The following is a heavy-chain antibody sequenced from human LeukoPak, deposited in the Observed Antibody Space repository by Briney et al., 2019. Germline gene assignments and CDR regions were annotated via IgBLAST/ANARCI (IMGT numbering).Heavy chain of an antibody. CDR1: GFTFSSYA. J-gene: IGHJ4*02. D-gene: IGHD1-14*01. CDR3: ARDFNRYYFDY. V-gene: IGHV3-30-3*01. CDR2: ISYDGSNK. Sequence: GGSLRLSCAASGFTFSSYAMHWVRQAPGKGLEWVAVISYDGSNKYYADSVKGRFTISRDNSKNTLYLQMNSLRAEDTAVYYCARDFNRYYFDYWGQGTLVAVSS.